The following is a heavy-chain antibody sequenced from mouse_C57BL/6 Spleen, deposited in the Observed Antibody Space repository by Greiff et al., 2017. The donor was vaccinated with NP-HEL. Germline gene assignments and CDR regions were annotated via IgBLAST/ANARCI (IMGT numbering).Heavy chain of an antibody. CDR2: IYPGDGDT. D-gene: IGHD2-3*01. CDR3: ARADGYLRLYYAMDY. CDR1: GYAFSSYW. J-gene: IGHJ4*01. Sequence: VQLQQSGAELVKPGASVKISCKASGYAFSSYWMNWVKQRPGKGLEWIGQIYPGDGDTNYNGKFKGKATLTADKSSSTAYMQLSSLTSEDSAVYFCARADGYLRLYYAMDYWGQGTSVTVSS. V-gene: IGHV1-80*01.